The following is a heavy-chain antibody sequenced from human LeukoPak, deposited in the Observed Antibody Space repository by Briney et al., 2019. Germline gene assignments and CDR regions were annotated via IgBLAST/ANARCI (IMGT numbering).Heavy chain of an antibody. CDR3: ASRLSYYDSSYFDY. CDR2: INHSGST. D-gene: IGHD3-22*01. V-gene: IGHV4-34*01. CDR1: GGSFSGYY. Sequence: KPSETLSLTCAVYGGSFSGYYWSWIRQPPGKGLEWIGEINHSGSTNYNPSLKSRVTISVDTSKNQSSLKLSSVTAADTAVYYCASRLSYYDSSYFDYWGQGTLVTVSS. J-gene: IGHJ4*02.